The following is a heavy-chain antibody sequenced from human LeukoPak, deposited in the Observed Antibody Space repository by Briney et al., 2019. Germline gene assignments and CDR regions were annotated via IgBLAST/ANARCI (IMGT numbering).Heavy chain of an antibody. CDR1: GFTFSDYY. CDR3: ARIIHDYGDYTSHWFDP. J-gene: IGHJ5*02. V-gene: IGHV3-11*06. D-gene: IGHD4-17*01. Sequence: GGSLRLSCAASGFTFSDYYMSWIRQAPGKGLEWVSYISSSSSYANYADSVKGRFTISRDNAKNSLYLQMNSLRAEDTAVYYCARIIHDYGDYTSHWFDPWGQGTLVTVSS. CDR2: ISSSSSYA.